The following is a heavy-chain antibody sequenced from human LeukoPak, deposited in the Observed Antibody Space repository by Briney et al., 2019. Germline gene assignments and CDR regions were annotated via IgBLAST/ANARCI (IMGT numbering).Heavy chain of an antibody. CDR1: GGSISSSSYY. CDR2: IYYSGST. V-gene: IGHV4-39*07. Sequence: SETLSLTCTVSGGSISSSSYYWGWIRQPPGKGLEWIGSIYYSGSTYYNPSLKSRVTISVDTSKNQFSLKLSSVTAADTAVYYCASRLYSSGWYFLSDDYYFDYWGQGTLVTVSS. D-gene: IGHD6-19*01. CDR3: ASRLYSSGWYFLSDDYYFDY. J-gene: IGHJ4*02.